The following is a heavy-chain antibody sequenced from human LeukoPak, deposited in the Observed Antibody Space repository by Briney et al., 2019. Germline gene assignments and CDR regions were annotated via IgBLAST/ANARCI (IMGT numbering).Heavy chain of an antibody. CDR1: GGSISSASYY. D-gene: IGHD2-15*01. J-gene: IGHJ5*02. V-gene: IGHV4-39*01. CDR2: IYYTGTT. CDR3: ARQQCNGGSCYSRAIWFDP. Sequence: SETLSLTCNVYGGSISSASYYWGWLRQPPGKGLEWIGSIYYTGTTYQSPSLKIRVTISVHTSKNQFSLKLSSVTAADTAVYYCARQQCNGGSCYSRAIWFDPWGQGTLVTVSS.